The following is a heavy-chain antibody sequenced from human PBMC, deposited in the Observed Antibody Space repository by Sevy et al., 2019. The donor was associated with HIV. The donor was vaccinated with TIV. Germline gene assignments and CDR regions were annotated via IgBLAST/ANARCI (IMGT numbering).Heavy chain of an antibody. V-gene: IGHV1-18*01. J-gene: IGHJ4*02. Sequence: ASVKVSCKASGYTFTSYGISWVRQAPGQGLEWMGWISAYNGNTNYAQKLQGRVTMTTDTSTSTAYMELRSLRSDDTAVYYCARGSYYYDSSGYYAPFDYWGQGTLVTVSS. CDR2: ISAYNGNT. CDR3: ARGSYYYDSSGYYAPFDY. D-gene: IGHD3-22*01. CDR1: GYTFTSYG.